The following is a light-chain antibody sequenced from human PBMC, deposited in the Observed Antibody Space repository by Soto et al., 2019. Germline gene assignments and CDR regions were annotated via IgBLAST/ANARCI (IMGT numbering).Light chain of an antibody. CDR2: GAS. CDR3: QQYNKWPLT. V-gene: IGKV3D-15*01. CDR1: QSVSSN. J-gene: IGKJ4*01. Sequence: EIVMTQSPATLSVSPGERATLSCRASQSVSSNLAWYQQKPGQAPRLLIYGASIRATGIPARFSGSGSGTEFTLTISSLQSEDFAVYYCQQYNKWPLTFGAVTKV.